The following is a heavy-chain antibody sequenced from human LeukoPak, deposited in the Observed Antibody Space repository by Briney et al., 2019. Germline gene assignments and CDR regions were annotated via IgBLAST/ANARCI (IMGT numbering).Heavy chain of an antibody. CDR1: GGTFSSYA. V-gene: IGHV1-69*04. Sequence: SVKVSCKASGGTFSSYAISWVRQAPGQGLEWMGRIIPILGIANYAQKFQGRVTITADKSTSTAYMELSSLRSEDTAVYYCAVTYSYCSSTSCYDAFDIWGQGTMVTVSS. CDR2: IIPILGIA. CDR3: AVTYSYCSSTSCYDAFDI. D-gene: IGHD2-2*01. J-gene: IGHJ3*02.